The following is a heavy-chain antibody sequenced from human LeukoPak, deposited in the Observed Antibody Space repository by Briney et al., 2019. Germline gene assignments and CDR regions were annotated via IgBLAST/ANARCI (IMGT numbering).Heavy chain of an antibody. Sequence: HSGGSLRLSCGASGFTFSNYGMHWVRQAPGKGLEWVAVIWYDGSNKYYADSVKGRFTISKDNSKNTLYLQMNSLRAEDTAVYYCASTSGWYEPIDYWGQGTLVTVSP. D-gene: IGHD6-19*01. V-gene: IGHV3-33*08. CDR3: ASTSGWYEPIDY. CDR1: GFTFSNYG. J-gene: IGHJ4*02. CDR2: IWYDGSNK.